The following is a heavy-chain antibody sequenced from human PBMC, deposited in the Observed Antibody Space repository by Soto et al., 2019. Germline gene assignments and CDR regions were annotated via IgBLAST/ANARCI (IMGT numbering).Heavy chain of an antibody. CDR2: ISYDGSNK. Sequence: GGSLRLSCAASGFTFSSYGIHWVRQAPGKGLEWVAVISYDGSNKYYADSVKGRFTISRDNSKNTLYLQMNSLRAEDTAVYYCARDRGRPDLRDTHYYDSSDLDYGMDVWGQGTTVTVSS. J-gene: IGHJ6*02. D-gene: IGHD3-22*01. CDR1: GFTFSSYG. V-gene: IGHV3-30*03. CDR3: ARDRGRPDLRDTHYYDSSDLDYGMDV.